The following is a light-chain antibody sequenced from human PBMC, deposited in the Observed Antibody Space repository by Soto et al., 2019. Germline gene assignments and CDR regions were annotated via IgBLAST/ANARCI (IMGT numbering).Light chain of an antibody. V-gene: IGKV3-20*01. J-gene: IGKJ2*01. CDR3: QQYGGSPSYT. CDR1: QSISSIY. CDR2: GAS. Sequence: EIVLTQSPGTLSLSPGERATLSCRASQSISSIYLAWYQQKPGQAPRLLIYGASSRATGIPDRFSGSGSGTDFTLTISRLEPEDFAVYYCQQYGGSPSYTFGQGTKLEIK.